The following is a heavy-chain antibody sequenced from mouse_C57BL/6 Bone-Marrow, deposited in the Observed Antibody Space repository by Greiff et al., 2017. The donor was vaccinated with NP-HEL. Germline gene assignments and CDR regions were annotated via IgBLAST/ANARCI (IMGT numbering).Heavy chain of an antibody. J-gene: IGHJ1*03. D-gene: IGHD1-1*01. V-gene: IGHV1-19*01. CDR1: GYTFTDYY. CDR3: ALITTVGYWYFDV. CDR2: INPYNGGT. Sequence: EVQLQQSGPVLVKPGASVKMSCKASGYTFTDYYMNWVKQSHGKSLEWIGVINPYNGGTSYNQKFKGKATLTVDKSSSTAYMELNSLTSEDSAVYYCALITTVGYWYFDVWGTGTTVTVSS.